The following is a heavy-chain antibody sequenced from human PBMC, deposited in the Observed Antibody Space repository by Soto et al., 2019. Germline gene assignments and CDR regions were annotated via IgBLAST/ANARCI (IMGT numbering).Heavy chain of an antibody. D-gene: IGHD6-19*01. CDR3: ARSYSSGWYYFDY. V-gene: IGHV2-26*01. CDR2: IFSNDEK. CDR1: GFSLSNARMG. J-gene: IGHJ4*02. Sequence: QVTLKESGPVLVKPTETLTLTCTVSGFSLSNARMGVSWIRQPPGKALEWLAHIFSNDEKSYSTSLKSRLTISKDTSKSQVVLTMTNMDPVDIATYYCARSYSSGWYYFDYWGQGTLVTVSS.